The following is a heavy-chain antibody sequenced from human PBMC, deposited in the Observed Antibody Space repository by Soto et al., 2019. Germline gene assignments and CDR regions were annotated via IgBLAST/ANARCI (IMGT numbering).Heavy chain of an antibody. Sequence: QLHLQESGPGLVKPWETLSLTCTVSGGSISSGGHYWGWIRQPPGKGLEWIGNIYYRGNTYYNPSLRSRVTISVDTSKNQCSLKGTSLTAADTAVYYCARHKDTSSRYLLPDYWGHGILVTVSS. V-gene: IGHV4-39*01. J-gene: IGHJ4*01. CDR2: IYYRGNT. D-gene: IGHD6-13*01. CDR1: GGSISSGGHY. CDR3: ARHKDTSSRYLLPDY.